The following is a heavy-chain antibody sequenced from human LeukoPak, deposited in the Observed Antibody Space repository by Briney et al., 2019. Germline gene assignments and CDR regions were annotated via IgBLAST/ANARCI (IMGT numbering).Heavy chain of an antibody. Sequence: ASVKVSCKASGGTFSSYAISWVRQAPGQGLEWMGGIIPIFGTANYAQKFQGRVTITADESTSTAYMELSSLRSEDTAVYYCARGGIAVAGSRPYYFDYWGQGTLVTVSS. J-gene: IGHJ4*02. CDR1: GGTFSSYA. CDR2: IIPIFGTA. CDR3: ARGGIAVAGSRPYYFDY. D-gene: IGHD6-19*01. V-gene: IGHV1-69*13.